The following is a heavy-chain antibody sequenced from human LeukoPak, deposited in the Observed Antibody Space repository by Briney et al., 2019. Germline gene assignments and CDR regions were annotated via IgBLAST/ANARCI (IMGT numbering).Heavy chain of an antibody. CDR3: ARIGYSSSSLDY. V-gene: IGHV3-7*01. D-gene: IGHD6-13*01. Sequence: GGSLRLSCAASGSTFSSYAMSWVRQAPGKGLEWVANIKQDGSQKYYVDSVKGRLTISRDNAKNSVYLQVSSLRVEDTAVYHCARIGYSSSSLDYWGQGALVIVSS. CDR2: IKQDGSQK. J-gene: IGHJ4*02. CDR1: GSTFSSYA.